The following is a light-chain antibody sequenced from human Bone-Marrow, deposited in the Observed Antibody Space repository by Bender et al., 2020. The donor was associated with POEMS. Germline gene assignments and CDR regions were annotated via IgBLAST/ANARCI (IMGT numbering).Light chain of an antibody. CDR3: SSYAGSSTWV. V-gene: IGLV2-14*01. CDR1: SSDVGGYDY. J-gene: IGLJ3*02. CDR2: DVS. Sequence: QSALAQPASVSGSPGQSITFSCTGTSSDVGGYDYVSWYQQHPGKAPKVLIYDVSTRPSGVSDRFSGSKSGNTASLTISGLQAEDEADYYCSSYAGSSTWVFGGGTTLTVL.